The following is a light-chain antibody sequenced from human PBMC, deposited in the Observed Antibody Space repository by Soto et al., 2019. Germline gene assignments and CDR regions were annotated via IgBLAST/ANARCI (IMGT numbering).Light chain of an antibody. Sequence: QSVLTQPPSASGSRGQSVTISCTGTKNDIGVYDFVSWYQHHPGKAPRLIIYEVVQRPSGVPDRFSGSKSGNTASLTVSGLQAADEADYFCKSYAGSNTYVFGSGTKATVL. CDR3: KSYAGSNTYV. V-gene: IGLV2-8*01. J-gene: IGLJ1*01. CDR1: KNDIGVYDF. CDR2: EVV.